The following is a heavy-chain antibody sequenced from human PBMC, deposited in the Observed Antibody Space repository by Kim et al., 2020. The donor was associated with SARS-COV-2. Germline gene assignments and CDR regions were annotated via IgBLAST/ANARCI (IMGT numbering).Heavy chain of an antibody. J-gene: IGHJ6*02. D-gene: IGHD7-27*01. CDR1: GFTFSTYS. CDR3: ARDRGSDNWGGYYYYVMFV. Sequence: GGSLRLSCAASGFTFSTYSMNWVRQAPGKGLEWVSSISSSSSYISYADSVKGRFTISRDNAKNSLYLQMNSLRAEDTAVYYCARDRGSDNWGGYYYYVMFVWGQGTTVTVSS. CDR2: ISSSSSYI. V-gene: IGHV3-21*01.